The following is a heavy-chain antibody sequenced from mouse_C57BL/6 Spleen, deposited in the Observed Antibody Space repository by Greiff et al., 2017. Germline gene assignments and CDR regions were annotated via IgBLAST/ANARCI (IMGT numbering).Heavy chain of an antibody. CDR2: IYPGDGDT. Sequence: QVQLQQSGPELVKPGASVKISCKASGYAFSSSWMNWVKQRPGKGLEWIGRIYPGDGDTNYNGKFKGKATLTVDKSASTAYMQLSSLTSEDSAVYFCAINTTGVAPFDYWGQGTTLTVSS. J-gene: IGHJ2*01. CDR1: GYAFSSSW. CDR3: AINTTGVAPFDY. D-gene: IGHD1-1*01. V-gene: IGHV1-82*01.